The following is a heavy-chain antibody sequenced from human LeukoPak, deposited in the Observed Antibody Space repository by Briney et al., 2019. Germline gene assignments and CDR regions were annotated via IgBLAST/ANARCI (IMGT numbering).Heavy chain of an antibody. J-gene: IGHJ4*02. CDR3: ARGTSYSSSSAVVDY. D-gene: IGHD6-6*01. CDR1: GYTFTGYY. CDR2: INPNSGGT. Sequence: ASVKVSCKASGYTFTGYYMHWVRQAPGQGLEWMGWINPNSGGTNYAQKFQGRVTMTRDTSISTAYMELSRLRSDDTAVYYCARGTSYSSSSAVVDYWGQGTLVTVSP. V-gene: IGHV1-2*02.